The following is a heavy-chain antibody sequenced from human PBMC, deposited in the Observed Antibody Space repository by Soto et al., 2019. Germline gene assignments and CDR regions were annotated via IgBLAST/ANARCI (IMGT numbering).Heavy chain of an antibody. V-gene: IGHV3-48*03. Sequence: PGGSLRLSCVGSGFTFRSYEMNWVRQAAGKGLEWVSHIGSSGNAIYYADSVKGRFIISRDNAKNSLYLQMNSLRAEDTALYHCVRQYYDVLSGYHNWFDPWGRGTLVTVSS. CDR1: GFTFRSYE. CDR3: VRQYYDVLSGYHNWFDP. D-gene: IGHD3-3*01. CDR2: IGSSGNAI. J-gene: IGHJ5*02.